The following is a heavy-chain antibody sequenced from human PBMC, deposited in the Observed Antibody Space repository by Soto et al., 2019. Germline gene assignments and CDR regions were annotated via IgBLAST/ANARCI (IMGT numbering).Heavy chain of an antibody. D-gene: IGHD6-13*01. CDR2: VSGSGSNT. CDR1: GFTFSSYA. CDR3: AKYLRGYSRPIEY. V-gene: IGHV3-23*01. J-gene: IGHJ4*02. Sequence: EVQLLESGGGLVQPGGSLRLSCAASGFTFSSYAMSWVRQAPGKGLEWGSAVSGSGSNTYYADSVKGLFTISRDNSKNTLYLQMNSLRAEDTEVYYCAKYLRGYSRPIEYWGQGTLVTVS.